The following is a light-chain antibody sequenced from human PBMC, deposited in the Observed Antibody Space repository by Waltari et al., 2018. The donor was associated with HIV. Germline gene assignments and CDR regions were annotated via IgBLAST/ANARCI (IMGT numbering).Light chain of an antibody. CDR2: DDS. V-gene: IGLV3-21*02. Sequence: SYVLTQPPSVSVDPGQTARLNWGGTKLGNKSGHWYQKKPGPAPVLVVYDDSARPSGIPERFSGSNSGNTATLTISRVEAGDEADYYCQVWDSSSDHVVFGGGTKLPVL. J-gene: IGLJ2*01. CDR1: KLGNKS. CDR3: QVWDSSSDHVV.